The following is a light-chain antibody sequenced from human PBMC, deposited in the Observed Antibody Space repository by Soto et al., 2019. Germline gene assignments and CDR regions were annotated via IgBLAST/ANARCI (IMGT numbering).Light chain of an antibody. CDR1: SSDVGSYNL. Sequence: QSALTQPASVSGSPGQSITISCTGTSSDVGSYNLVSWYQQHPTKAPKLMIYEVSKRPSGVSNRFSGSKSDNTASLTISRLQAEDDADYYCSSYAGSSTLAVFGGGTQLTVL. J-gene: IGLJ7*01. V-gene: IGLV2-23*02. CDR3: SSYAGSSTLAV. CDR2: EVS.